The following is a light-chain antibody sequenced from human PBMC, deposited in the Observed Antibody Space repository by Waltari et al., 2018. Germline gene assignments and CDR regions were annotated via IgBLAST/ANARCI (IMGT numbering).Light chain of an antibody. V-gene: IGLV2-14*01. J-gene: IGLJ1*01. CDR3: SSYTSTSAYV. Sequence: QPALAQPASVSGSPGQSITISCSGTSSDVGAYDYVSWYQHHPGEVPKLIIYEVPKRPSGVSNRFSGSKSGNTASLTISGLQAEDDADYYCSSYTSTSAYVFGSGTKVTVI. CDR1: SSDVGAYDY. CDR2: EVP.